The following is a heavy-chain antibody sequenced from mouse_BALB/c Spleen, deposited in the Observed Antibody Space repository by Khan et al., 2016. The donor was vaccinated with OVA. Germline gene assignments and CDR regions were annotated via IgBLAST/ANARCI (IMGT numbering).Heavy chain of an antibody. CDR2: ISPGSGIP. D-gene: IGHD1-1*01. V-gene: IGHV1S41*01. CDR3: ARENYDGSSHYAMDY. J-gene: IGHJ4*01. CDR1: GYTFTSYW. Sequence: DLVKPGASVKLSCKASGYTFTSYWINWKKQRPGQGLEWIGRISPGSGIPYYNEIFKGKATLTVDTSSTTAYIQLSSLSSEDSAVYFCARENYDGSSHYAMDYWGQGTSVTVSS.